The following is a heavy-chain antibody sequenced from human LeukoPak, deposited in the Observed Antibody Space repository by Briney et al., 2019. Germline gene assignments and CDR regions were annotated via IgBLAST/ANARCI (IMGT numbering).Heavy chain of an antibody. Sequence: GESLRISCKGSGYSFTSYWISWVRQMPGKGLEWMGRIDPGDSYTNYSPSFQGHVTISADKSISTAYLQWSSLKASDTAMYYCATWQYYYDSSGYSGDAFDIWGQGTMVTVSS. D-gene: IGHD3-22*01. J-gene: IGHJ3*02. V-gene: IGHV5-10-1*01. CDR3: ATWQYYYDSSGYSGDAFDI. CDR1: GYSFTSYW. CDR2: IDPGDSYT.